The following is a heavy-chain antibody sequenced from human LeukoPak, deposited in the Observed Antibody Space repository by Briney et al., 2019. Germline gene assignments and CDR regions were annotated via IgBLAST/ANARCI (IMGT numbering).Heavy chain of an antibody. V-gene: IGHV4-30-2*01. J-gene: IGHJ3*02. CDR3: ASSALPDAFDI. Sequence: SETLSLTCTVSGGSISSGGYYWSWIRQPPGKGLEWIGYIYHSGSTYYNPSLKSRVTISVDRSKNQFSLKLYSVTAADTAVYYCASSALPDAFDIWGQGTMVTVSS. CDR2: IYHSGST. CDR1: GGSISSGGYY.